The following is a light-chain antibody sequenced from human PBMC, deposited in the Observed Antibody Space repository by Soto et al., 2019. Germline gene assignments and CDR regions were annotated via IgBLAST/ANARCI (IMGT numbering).Light chain of an antibody. CDR2: GNT. Sequence: SVLTQPPSVSGAPGQRVTISCTGSSSNIGAGYEVHWFQQLPGTAPKLLIYGNTNRPSGVPDRFSGSKSDTSASLAITGLQPEDVADYCCQSYGSSLSVLYRFGTEPEVTVL. J-gene: IGLJ1*01. CDR1: SSNIGAGYE. CDR3: QSYGSSLSVLYR. V-gene: IGLV1-40*01.